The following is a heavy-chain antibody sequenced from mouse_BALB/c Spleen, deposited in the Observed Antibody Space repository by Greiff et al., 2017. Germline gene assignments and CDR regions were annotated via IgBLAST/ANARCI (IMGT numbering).Heavy chain of an antibody. CDR3: ARFTTVPYYYAMDY. Sequence: EVKLMESGPGLVKPSQSLSLTCTVTGYSITSDYAWNWIRQFPGNKLEWMGYISYSGSTSYNPSLKSRISITRDTSKNQFFLQLNSVTTEDTATYYCARFTTVPYYYAMDYWGQGTSVTVSS. D-gene: IGHD1-1*01. CDR1: GYSITSDYA. CDR2: ISYSGST. J-gene: IGHJ4*01. V-gene: IGHV3-2*02.